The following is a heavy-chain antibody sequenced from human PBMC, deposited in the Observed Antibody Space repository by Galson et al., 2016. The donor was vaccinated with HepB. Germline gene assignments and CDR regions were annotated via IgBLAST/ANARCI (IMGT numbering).Heavy chain of an antibody. CDR3: VRVHYGEYGWYFDL. V-gene: IGHV3-7*01. CDR1: GDIFSAYW. J-gene: IGHJ2*01. D-gene: IGHD4-17*01. CDR2: IKQDGSEK. Sequence: SLRLSCAVSGDIFSAYWMHWVRQAPGKGLEWVANIKQDGSEKYYVDSVKGRFTISRDNAKNSLYLQMNSLRAEDTAVYYCVRVHYGEYGWYFDLWGRGTLVTVSS.